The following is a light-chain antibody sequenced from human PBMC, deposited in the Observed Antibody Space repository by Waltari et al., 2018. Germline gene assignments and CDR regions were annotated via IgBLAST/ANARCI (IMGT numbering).Light chain of an antibody. CDR3: QQYYSTPYT. V-gene: IGKV4-1*01. J-gene: IGKJ2*01. CDR2: WAS. Sequence: DIVMTQSPDSLPVSLGERATLRCKSSQSVLYSSNDMNYFSWYQVKEGQPPKLLIYWASTRAPGVPDRFSGGGSGTDFTLTITSVQAEDVAIYYCQQYYSTPYTFGQGTRLEIK. CDR1: QSVLYSSNDMNY.